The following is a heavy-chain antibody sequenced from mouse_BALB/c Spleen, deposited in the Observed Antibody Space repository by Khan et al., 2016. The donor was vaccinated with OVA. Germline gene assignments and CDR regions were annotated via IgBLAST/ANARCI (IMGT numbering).Heavy chain of an antibody. D-gene: IGHD1-1*01. CDR3: TRPIYYYDALDY. V-gene: IGHV14-3*02. CDR2: TDPANGHT. Sequence: EVQLQQSGAELVKSGASVKLSCTASGFNIKDTYIHWVKQRPEQGLEWIGRTDPANGHTKYDPKFQGKATLTADTSSNTAYLQLISLTSEDTAVYYCTRPIYYYDALDYWGQGTSVAVSS. J-gene: IGHJ4*01. CDR1: GFNIKDTY.